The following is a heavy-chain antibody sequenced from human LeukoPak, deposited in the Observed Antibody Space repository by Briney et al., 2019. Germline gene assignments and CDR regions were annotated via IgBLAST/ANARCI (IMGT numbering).Heavy chain of an antibody. Sequence: ASATVSCKASGYTFTGYYMHWVRQAPGQGLEWMGSINPNSGGTNYAQKFQGWVTMTRDTSISTAYMELSSLKSDDTAVYYCARDDSGYDFGGAFDIWGQGTMVTVSS. CDR2: INPNSGGT. CDR1: GYTFTGYY. J-gene: IGHJ3*02. D-gene: IGHD5-12*01. V-gene: IGHV1-2*04. CDR3: ARDDSGYDFGGAFDI.